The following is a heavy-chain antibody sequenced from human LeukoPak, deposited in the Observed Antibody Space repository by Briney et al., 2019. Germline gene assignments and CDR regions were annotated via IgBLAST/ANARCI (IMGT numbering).Heavy chain of an antibody. CDR2: INTDGFST. D-gene: IGHD4-17*01. CDR1: GFISSSYW. CDR3: ARSRTYGDYGRGLDY. V-gene: IGHV3-74*01. Sequence: GGSLRPSCAASGFISSSYWMHWVRQPPGKGLVYIACINTDGFSTSYADSVKGRFTISRDNAKNTLYLQMNSLRAEDTAVYYCARSRTYGDYGRGLDYWGQGTLVTVSS. J-gene: IGHJ4*02.